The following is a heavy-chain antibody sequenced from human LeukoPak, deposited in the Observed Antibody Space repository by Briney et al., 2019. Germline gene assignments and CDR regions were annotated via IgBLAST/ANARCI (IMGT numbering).Heavy chain of an antibody. J-gene: IGHJ6*02. V-gene: IGHV3-66*01. CDR3: ARDRGILPYGMDV. Sequence: GGSLRLSCAASGFTVSSDYMSWVRQAPGKGLEWVSVIYSGGATYYADSVKGRFTISRDNSRNTPYLQMDSLRAEDTAVYYCARDRGILPYGMDVWGQGTTVTVSS. CDR2: IYSGGAT. D-gene: IGHD3-10*01. CDR1: GFTVSSDY.